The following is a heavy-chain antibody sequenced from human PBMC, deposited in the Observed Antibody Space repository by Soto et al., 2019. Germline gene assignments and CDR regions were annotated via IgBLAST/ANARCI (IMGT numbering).Heavy chain of an antibody. CDR3: ARDLTVRGVTILYY. CDR1: GFTFSSYA. V-gene: IGHV3-21*01. CDR2: ISGSSSTI. J-gene: IGHJ4*02. D-gene: IGHD3-10*01. Sequence: GGSLRLSCAASGFTFSSYAMSWVRQAPGKGLEWVSAISGSSSTIYYADSVKGRFTISRDNAKNSLYLQMNSLRAEDTAVYYCARDLTVRGVTILYYWGQGTLVTVSS.